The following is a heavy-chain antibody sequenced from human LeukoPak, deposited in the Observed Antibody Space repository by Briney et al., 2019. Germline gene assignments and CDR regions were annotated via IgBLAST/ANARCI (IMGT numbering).Heavy chain of an antibody. CDR1: GDSVTSSSYS. V-gene: IGHV4-39*07. CDR2: IYYYGST. J-gene: IGHJ3*02. Sequence: SETLSLTCTVSGDSVTSSSYSWGWIRQSPGKGLEWIGTIYYYGSTNYNPSLKSRITLSVDTSKNQFSLNLSSVTAADTAVFYCARLSTWNDGVDAFDIWGQGTMVTVSS. CDR3: ARLSTWNDGVDAFDI. D-gene: IGHD1-1*01.